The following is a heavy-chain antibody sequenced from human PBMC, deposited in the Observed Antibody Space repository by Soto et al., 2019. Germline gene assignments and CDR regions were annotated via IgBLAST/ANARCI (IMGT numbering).Heavy chain of an antibody. Sequence: PGGSLRLSCAASGFTFSSYSMNWVRQAPGKGLEWVSYISSSSSTIYYADSVKGRFTISRDNAKNSLYLQMNSLRDEDTAVYYCARDFDSYGSGILPESYGMDVWGQGTTVTVSS. CDR3: ARDFDSYGSGILPESYGMDV. CDR1: GFTFSSYS. V-gene: IGHV3-48*02. D-gene: IGHD3-10*01. CDR2: ISSSSSTI. J-gene: IGHJ6*02.